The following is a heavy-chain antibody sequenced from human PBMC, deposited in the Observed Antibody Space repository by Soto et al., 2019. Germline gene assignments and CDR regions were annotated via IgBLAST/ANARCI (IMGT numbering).Heavy chain of an antibody. Sequence: PGGSLRLSCAASGFTFNNYGMHWVRQARGKGLEWVAVISHDGTTKYYADSVKGRFTISRDNSKNTLYLQMNSLRGEDTAVYFCARAFQSHLLLSGLDFDSWGQGTRVTVSS. CDR2: ISHDGTTK. J-gene: IGHJ4*02. CDR3: ARAFQSHLLLSGLDFDS. CDR1: GFTFNNYG. D-gene: IGHD6-19*01. V-gene: IGHV3-30*03.